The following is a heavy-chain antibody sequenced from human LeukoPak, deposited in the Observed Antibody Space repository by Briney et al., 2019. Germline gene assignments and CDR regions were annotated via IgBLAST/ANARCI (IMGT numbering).Heavy chain of an antibody. D-gene: IGHD5-12*01. CDR3: ARADSGYDSPDY. CDR2: INPNSGGT. J-gene: IGHJ4*02. V-gene: IGHV1-2*02. Sequence: ASVKVSCKASGYTFTGYYMHWARQAPGQGLEWMGWINPNSGGTNYAQKFQGRVTMTRDTSISTAYMELSRLRSDDTAVYYCARADSGYDSPDYWGQGTLVTVSS. CDR1: GYTFTGYY.